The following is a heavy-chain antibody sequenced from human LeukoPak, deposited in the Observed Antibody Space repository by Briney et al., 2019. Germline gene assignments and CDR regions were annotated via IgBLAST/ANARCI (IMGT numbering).Heavy chain of an antibody. V-gene: IGHV4-34*01. Sequence: SGTLSLTCAVYSGSFTDYYWIWIRQPPGKGLEWIGEINHSGSTNYNPSLGGRVTILVDTSKNQFSLKLSSVTAADTAVYYCARQDDLPLSDFDYWGQGTLVTVSS. J-gene: IGHJ4*02. CDR2: INHSGST. D-gene: IGHD3-3*01. CDR3: ARQDDLPLSDFDY. CDR1: SGSFTDYY.